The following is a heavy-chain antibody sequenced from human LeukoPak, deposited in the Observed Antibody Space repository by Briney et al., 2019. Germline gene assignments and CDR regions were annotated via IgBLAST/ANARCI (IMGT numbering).Heavy chain of an antibody. CDR1: GFIFSNYA. J-gene: IGHJ4*02. V-gene: IGHV3-23*01. D-gene: IGHD6-19*01. Sequence: QPGASLRLSCAASGFIFSNYAMSWVRQAPGKGLEWVSAIGGRDGGTYYADSVKGRFTISRDNSKNTLFLQMNSLRAEDTAVYYCAKETYSSGWYPYFDYWGQGTLVTVSS. CDR2: IGGRDGGT. CDR3: AKETYSSGWYPYFDY.